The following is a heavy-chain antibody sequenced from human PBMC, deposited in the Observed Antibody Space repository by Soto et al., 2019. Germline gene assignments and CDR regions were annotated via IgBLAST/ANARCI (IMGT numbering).Heavy chain of an antibody. CDR1: GGSISSSSYY. D-gene: IGHD2-21*02. V-gene: IGHV4-39*01. CDR2: IYYSGST. Sequence: SETLSLTCTVSGGSISSSSYYWGWIRQPPGKGLEWIGSIYYSGSTYYNPSLKSRVTISVDTSKNQFSLKLSSVTAADTAVYYCARHETDEEGIHYYYYYGMDVWGQGTAVTVSS. J-gene: IGHJ6*02. CDR3: ARHETDEEGIHYYYYYGMDV.